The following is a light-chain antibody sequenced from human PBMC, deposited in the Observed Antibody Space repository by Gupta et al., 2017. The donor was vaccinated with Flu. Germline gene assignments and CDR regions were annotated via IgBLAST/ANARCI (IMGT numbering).Light chain of an antibody. CDR3: RQDYATPHT. J-gene: IGKJ2*01. Sequence: DIVMTQSPDSLAVSLGARATVHCKSSQAILYARHNNHFLGWYQHKPGRPPRLLIYWASSREAAVANRLTGSGSGTDFTLTINDVQPEDAAFYYCRQDYATPHTFGQGTRLEIK. CDR2: WAS. V-gene: IGKV4-1*01. CDR1: QAILYARHNNHF.